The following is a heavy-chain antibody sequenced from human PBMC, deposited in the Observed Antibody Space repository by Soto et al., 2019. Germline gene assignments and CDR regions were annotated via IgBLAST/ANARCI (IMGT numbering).Heavy chain of an antibody. CDR1: GFTCSNFG. V-gene: IGHV3-23*01. CDR3: AKRGIPWHTGTRLNYVDY. D-gene: IGHD6-13*01. CDR2: ISGSGGST. Sequence: GSLRLSCAASGFTCSNFGKSWVRQAPGKRLEWVSGISGSGGSTYYADSLTGRFTISRHNSKNTLYLQMKSLRAEDTAVYYCAKRGIPWHTGTRLNYVDYWGQGTPVAV. J-gene: IGHJ4*02.